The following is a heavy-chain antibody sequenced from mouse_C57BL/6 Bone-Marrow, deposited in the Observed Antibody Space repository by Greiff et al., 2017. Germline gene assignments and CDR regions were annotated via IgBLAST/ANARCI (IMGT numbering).Heavy chain of an antibody. J-gene: IGHJ4*01. CDR2: IYPGNSDT. D-gene: IGHD2-4*01. V-gene: IGHV1-5*01. CDR3: TRRGIYYDPPDY. CDR1: GSTFTSYW. Sequence: EVKLMESGTVLARPGASVKMSCKTSGSTFTSYWMHWVKQRPGQGLEWIGAIYPGNSDTSYNQKFKGKAKLTAVTSASTAYMELSSLTNEDSAVYYCTRRGIYYDPPDYWGQGTSVTVSS.